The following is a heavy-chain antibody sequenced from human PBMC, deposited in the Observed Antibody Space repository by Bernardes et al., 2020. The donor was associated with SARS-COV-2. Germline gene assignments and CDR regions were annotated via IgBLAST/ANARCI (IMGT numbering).Heavy chain of an antibody. V-gene: IGHV3-74*01. D-gene: IGHD4-17*01. CDR1: GITFTKKW. Sequence: GGSLRLSCAGSGITFTKKWMHWVRQAPGKGLIWVSGINSDGSSTTYADAVKGRFTISRDNAKNTLYLEMNSLRVEDTAFYYCVREETFRENGDYEDWFDPWGQGTLVTVSS. CDR2: INSDGSST. J-gene: IGHJ5*02. CDR3: VREETFRENGDYEDWFDP.